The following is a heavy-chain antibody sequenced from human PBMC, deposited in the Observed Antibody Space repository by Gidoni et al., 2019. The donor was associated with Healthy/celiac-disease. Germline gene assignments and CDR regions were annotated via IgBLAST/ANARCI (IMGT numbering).Heavy chain of an antibody. CDR3: ARGQLGVRAFDI. J-gene: IGHJ3*02. CDR2: INHSGST. CDR1: GGSFSGYY. D-gene: IGHD3-22*01. V-gene: IGHV4-34*01. Sequence: QVQLQQWGAGRWKPSETLASTCAGYGGSFSGYYWSWIRQPPGKGLEWIGEINHSGSTYYNPSLKSRVTISVDTSKNQFSLKLRSVTAADTAVYYCARGQLGVRAFDIWGQGTMVTVSS.